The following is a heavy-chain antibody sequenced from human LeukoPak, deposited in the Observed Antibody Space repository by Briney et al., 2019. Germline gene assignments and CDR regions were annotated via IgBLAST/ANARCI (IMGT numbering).Heavy chain of an antibody. CDR1: GDSISNYY. V-gene: IGHV4-59*01. J-gene: IGHJ4*02. D-gene: IGHD2-21*02. Sequence: SETLSLTCSVSGDSISNYYWSWIRQPPGEGLQWIGYVFYSGGTNYNASLKSRVVISVDTTKNQFSLKLTSVTAADTAVYYCAGRTARYFDYWGQGFLVTVSS. CDR2: VFYSGGT. CDR3: AGRTARYFDY.